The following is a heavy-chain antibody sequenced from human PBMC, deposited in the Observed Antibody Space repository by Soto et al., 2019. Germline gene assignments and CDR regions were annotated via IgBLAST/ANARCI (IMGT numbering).Heavy chain of an antibody. V-gene: IGHV3-13*01. CDR3: ARASRQLVSYYYYGMDV. Sequence: GGSLRLSCAASGFTFSSYDMHWVRQATGKGLEWVSAIGTAGDTYYPGSVKGRFTISRENAKNSLYLQMNSLRAGDTAVYYCARASRQLVSYYYYGMDVWGQGTTVTVS. CDR1: GFTFSSYD. D-gene: IGHD6-13*01. CDR2: IGTAGDT. J-gene: IGHJ6*02.